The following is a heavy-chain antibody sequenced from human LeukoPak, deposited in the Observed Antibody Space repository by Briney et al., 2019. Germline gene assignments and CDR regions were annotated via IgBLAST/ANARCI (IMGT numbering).Heavy chain of an antibody. D-gene: IGHD5-24*01. CDR3: ISGRF. Sequence: GGSLRLSCAASGFTFSNAWMNWVRQAPAKGLEWVGRIKSKTDGGTTDYVAPVEGRFTIPRDDSKNTLSLQMDSLKTEHAAVSYCISGRFWSQGTLVAVYS. CDR1: GFTFSNAW. CDR2: IKSKTDGGTT. J-gene: IGHJ1*01. V-gene: IGHV3-15*01.